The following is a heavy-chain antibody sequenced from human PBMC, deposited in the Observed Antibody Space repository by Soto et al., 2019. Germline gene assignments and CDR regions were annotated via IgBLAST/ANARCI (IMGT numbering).Heavy chain of an antibody. CDR2: ISTYNGNT. CDR3: ARDRPYFDPPTRSDAFDI. CDR1: GYTFTSYG. Sequence: QAPLVQSGAEVKKPGASVKVSCEASGYTFTSYGISWVRQAPGQGLEWMGWISTYNGNTNYAQKVQGRVTMTTDTSTNTAYLELRSLRSDDTAVFYCARDRPYFDPPTRSDAFDIWGQGTMVTASS. D-gene: IGHD3-9*01. V-gene: IGHV1-18*04. J-gene: IGHJ3*02.